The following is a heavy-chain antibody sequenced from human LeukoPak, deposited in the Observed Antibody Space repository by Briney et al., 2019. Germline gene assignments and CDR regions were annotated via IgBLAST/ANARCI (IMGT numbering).Heavy chain of an antibody. CDR3: ARSVGAPYYFDY. D-gene: IGHD1-26*01. CDR2: IIPILGIA. CDR1: GGTFSSYA. Sequence: ASVKVSCKASGGTFSSYAISWVRQAPGQGLGWMGRIIPILGIANYAQKFQGRVTITADKSTSTAYMELSSLRSEDTAVYYCARSVGAPYYFDYWGQGTLVTVSS. J-gene: IGHJ4*02. V-gene: IGHV1-69*04.